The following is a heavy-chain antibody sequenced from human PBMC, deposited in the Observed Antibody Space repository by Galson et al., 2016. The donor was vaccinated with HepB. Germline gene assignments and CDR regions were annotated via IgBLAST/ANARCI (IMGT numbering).Heavy chain of an antibody. V-gene: IGHV1-18*01. J-gene: IGHJ4*02. CDR2: ISAYDGHT. D-gene: IGHD2-8*02. Sequence: SVKVSCKASGYTFTSRGISWVRQAPGQGLEWMGWISAYDGHTNYGQKLQDRVTMTRDTSTNTDYMELSSLRSDDTAVYYCASDHSWGTENWGQGTLVTVSS. CDR1: GYTFTSRG. CDR3: ASDHSWGTEN.